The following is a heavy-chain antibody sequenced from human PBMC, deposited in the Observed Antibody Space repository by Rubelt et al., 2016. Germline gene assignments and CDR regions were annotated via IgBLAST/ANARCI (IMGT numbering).Heavy chain of an antibody. CDR2: SNDSGST. V-gene: IGHV4-39*07. CDR1: GGSISSSNYY. J-gene: IGHJ4*02. CDR3: ARGYNYGPQYDF. Sequence: QLQLQESGPGLVKPSETLSLTCTVSGGSISSSNYYWAWIRQPPGKGLEWIGDSNDSGSTNYNPSLKSRVTVSVDTFKNQFSLRLSSVTAADTAVYYCARGYNYGPQYDFWGQGTLVTVSS. D-gene: IGHD5-18*01.